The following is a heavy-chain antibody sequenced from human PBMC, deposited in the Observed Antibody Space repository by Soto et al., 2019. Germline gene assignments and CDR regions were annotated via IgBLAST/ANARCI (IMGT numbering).Heavy chain of an antibody. CDR2: ISPGGGTT. CDR1: GFTFSTYV. CDR3: ARRLRDYYGSEH. V-gene: IGHV3-23*01. Sequence: EVQLLESGGALVQPGGSLRLSCVASGFTFSTYVMIWVRQAPGKGLEWVSAISPGGGTTYYAASVKGRFTISRDNSKDTLYLQMDSLRAEDTAIYYCARRLRDYYGSEHWGQGTLVTVSS. D-gene: IGHD3-10*01. J-gene: IGHJ4*02.